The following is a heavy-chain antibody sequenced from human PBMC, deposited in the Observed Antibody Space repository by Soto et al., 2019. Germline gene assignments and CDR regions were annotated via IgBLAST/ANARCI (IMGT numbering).Heavy chain of an antibody. CDR3: AVGELPESYEIPFDY. D-gene: IGHD3-16*01. CDR2: IRSKAHNYAT. J-gene: IGHJ4*02. CDR1: GFTFSASA. V-gene: IGHV3-73*01. Sequence: EVQLVESGGGLVQPGGSLKLSCAASGFTFSASAMHWVRQASGKGLEWVGRIRSKAHNYATSYGAPVKGRFTISRDDSKNTAYLQMNSLQTEATAVYYCAVGELPESYEIPFDYWGPGTLLTGSS.